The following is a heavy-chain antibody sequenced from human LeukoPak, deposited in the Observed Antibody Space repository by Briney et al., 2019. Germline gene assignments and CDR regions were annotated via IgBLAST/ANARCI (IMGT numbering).Heavy chain of an antibody. V-gene: IGHV3-7*01. D-gene: IGHD6-13*01. J-gene: IGHJ4*02. CDR3: ARSGYRQQLVLRC. CDR2: IKQDGSEK. CDR1: GFTFSSYW. Sequence: PGGSLRLSCAASGFTFSSYWMSWVRQAPGKGLEWVANIKQDGSEKYYVDSVKGRFTISRDNAKNSLYLQMNSLRAEDTAVYYCARSGYRQQLVLRCWGQGTLVTVSS.